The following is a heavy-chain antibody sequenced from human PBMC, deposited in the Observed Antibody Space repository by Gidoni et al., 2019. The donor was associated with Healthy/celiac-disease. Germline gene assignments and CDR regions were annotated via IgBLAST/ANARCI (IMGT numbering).Heavy chain of an antibody. D-gene: IGHD2-2*01. CDR3: ARDQHQLPDPYYYYYYMDV. CDR2: IYTSGST. CDR1: GGSLSRYY. J-gene: IGHJ6*03. V-gene: IGHV4-4*07. Sequence: QVQLQESGPGLVKPSETLSLTCTVSGGSLSRYYWSWIRQPAGKGLEWIGRIYTSGSTNYNPSLKSRVTMSVDTSKNQFSLKLSSVTAADTAVYYCARDQHQLPDPYYYYYYMDVWGKGTTVTVSS.